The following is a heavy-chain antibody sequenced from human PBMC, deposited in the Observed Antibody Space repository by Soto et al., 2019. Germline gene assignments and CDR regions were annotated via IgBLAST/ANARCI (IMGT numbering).Heavy chain of an antibody. CDR1: GYTFSMSG. Sequence: ASVKVSCKSSGYTFSMSGISWVRQAPGQGLEWMGWISGYNGNTNYEQKFQDRVTMTTDTTTNTAYMELRSLRSDDTAVYYCAKEGPRPYYYYGMDVWGQGTTVTVSS. V-gene: IGHV1-18*01. CDR2: ISGYNGNT. CDR3: AKEGPRPYYYYGMDV. J-gene: IGHJ6*02.